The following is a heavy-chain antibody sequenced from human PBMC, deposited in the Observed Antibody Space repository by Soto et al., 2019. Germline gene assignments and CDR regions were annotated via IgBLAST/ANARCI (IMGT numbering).Heavy chain of an antibody. Sequence: GGSLRLSCAASEFSFDDSAMSWVRQAPGKGLEWVSNITYTGGSTYYADSVKGRFTISRDNVKNSLFLQMNSLRAEDTAVYYCASGTNGAFFVYWGQGILVTVSS. V-gene: IGHV3-23*01. J-gene: IGHJ4*02. CDR3: ASGTNGAFFVY. CDR2: ITYTGGST. D-gene: IGHD2-8*01. CDR1: EFSFDDSA.